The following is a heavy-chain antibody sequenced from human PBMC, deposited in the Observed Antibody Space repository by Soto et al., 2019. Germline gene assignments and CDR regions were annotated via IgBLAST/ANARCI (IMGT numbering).Heavy chain of an antibody. CDR2: IIPIFGTA. CDR3: ARDQGVAVAGPFDY. V-gene: IGHV1-69*13. D-gene: IGHD6-19*01. J-gene: IGHJ4*02. CDR1: GGTFSSYA. Sequence: SEKVSCKASGGTFSSYAISWVRQAPGQGLEWMGGIIPIFGTANYAQKFQGRVTITADESTSTAYMELSSLRSEATAVYYCARDQGVAVAGPFDYWGQGTLVTVSS.